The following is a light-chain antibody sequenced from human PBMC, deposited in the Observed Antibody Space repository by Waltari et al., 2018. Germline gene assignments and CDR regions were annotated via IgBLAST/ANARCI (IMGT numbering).Light chain of an antibody. J-gene: IGLJ1*01. V-gene: IGLV2-14*01. CDR3: SSYTSSSTFYV. Sequence: QSALTQPASASGSPGQSITISCTGTSSDVGVYNYVSWYQQHPGKAPKLMIYEVSNRPSGVSNRFSGSKSGNTASLTISGLQAEDEADYYCSSYTSSSTFYVFGTGTKVTVL. CDR2: EVS. CDR1: SSDVGVYNY.